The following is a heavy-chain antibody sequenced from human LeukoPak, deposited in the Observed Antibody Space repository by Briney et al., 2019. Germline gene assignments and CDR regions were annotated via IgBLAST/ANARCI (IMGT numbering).Heavy chain of an antibody. CDR2: IKQDGGEK. D-gene: IGHD3-3*01. CDR3: ARCDFWSGYRSYYYYYYMDV. Sequence: GGSLRLSCAGSGFTFNNYPISWVRQAPGKGLEWVANIKQDGGEKYYVDSVKGRFTISRDNAKNSLYLQMNSLRAEDTAVYYCARCDFWSGYRSYYYYYYMDVWGKGTTVTVSS. V-gene: IGHV3-7*01. J-gene: IGHJ6*03. CDR1: GFTFNNYP.